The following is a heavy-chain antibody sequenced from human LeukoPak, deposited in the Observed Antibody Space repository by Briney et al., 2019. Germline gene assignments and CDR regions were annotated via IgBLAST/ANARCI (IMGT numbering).Heavy chain of an antibody. CDR3: ARVGCSSTSCYNWFDP. CDR1: GCTFTGYY. D-gene: IGHD2-2*01. J-gene: IGHJ5*02. V-gene: IGHV1-2*02. Sequence: ASVKVSCKASGCTFTGYYMHWVRQAPGQGLEWMGWINPNSGGTNYAQKFQGRVTMTRDTSISTAYMELSRLRSDDTAVYYCARVGCSSTSCYNWFDPWGQGTLVTVSS. CDR2: INPNSGGT.